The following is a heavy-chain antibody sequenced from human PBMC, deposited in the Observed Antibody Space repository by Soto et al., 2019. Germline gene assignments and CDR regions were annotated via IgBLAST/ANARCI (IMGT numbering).Heavy chain of an antibody. J-gene: IGHJ3*02. V-gene: IGHV4-39*01. CDR3: ARHTDCGSGSSCLGSDNMDTDAFDI. D-gene: IGHD3-10*01. CDR2: IYYSGNI. CDR1: GGSISSDIHY. Sequence: QLQLQESGPGLVKPSETLSLTCTVSGGSISSDIHYWGWIRQPPGKGLEWIGTIYYSGNIYNNPSLRSRVTISMDTSKIQFSLRLTSVTAADTAVYYCARHTDCGSGSSCLGSDNMDTDAFDIWGQGTMVTVS.